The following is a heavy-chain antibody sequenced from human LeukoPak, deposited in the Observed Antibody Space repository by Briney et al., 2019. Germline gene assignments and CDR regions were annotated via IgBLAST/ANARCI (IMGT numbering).Heavy chain of an antibody. D-gene: IGHD1-26*01. Sequence: SETLSLTCAVSGVSITDNWWSWVRQPPGKGLEWIGEILHTGPTNFNPSLKSRVTISMDKSKNQLSLRLNSVTAADTAIYYCVRGGTYYLPYWGQGTLIVVSS. CDR3: VRGGTYYLPY. CDR2: ILHTGPT. CDR1: GVSITDNW. V-gene: IGHV4-4*02. J-gene: IGHJ4*02.